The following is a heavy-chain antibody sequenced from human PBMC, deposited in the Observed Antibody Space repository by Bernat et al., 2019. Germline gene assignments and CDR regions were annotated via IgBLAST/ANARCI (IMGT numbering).Heavy chain of an antibody. Sequence: QVQLVESGGGVVQPGRSLRLSCAASGFTFRSYAMHWVRQAPGKGLEWVAVISYDGSNKYYADSVKGRFTISRDNSKNTLYLQMNSLRAEDTAVYYCARGGITMIVVVIPPDYWGQGTLVTVSS. CDR2: ISYDGSNK. CDR3: ARGGITMIVVVIPPDY. V-gene: IGHV3-30-3*01. J-gene: IGHJ4*02. CDR1: GFTFRSYA. D-gene: IGHD3-22*01.